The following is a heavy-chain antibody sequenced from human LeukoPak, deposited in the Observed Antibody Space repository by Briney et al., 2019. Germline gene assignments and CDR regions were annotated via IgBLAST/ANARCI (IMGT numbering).Heavy chain of an antibody. J-gene: IGHJ4*02. CDR2: IYYSGST. V-gene: IGHV4-39*07. Sequence: SETLSLTCTVSGGSISSSSYYWGWIRQPPGKGLEWIGSIYYSGSTYYNPSLKSRVTISVDTSKNQFSLKLSSVTAADTAVYYCARDRPLGAVDYWGQGTLVTVSS. CDR1: GGSISSSSYY. CDR3: ARDRPLGAVDY. D-gene: IGHD3-16*01.